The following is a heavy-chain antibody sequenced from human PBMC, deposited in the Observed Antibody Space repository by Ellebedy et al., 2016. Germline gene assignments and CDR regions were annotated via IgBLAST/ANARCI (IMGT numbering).Heavy chain of an antibody. CDR1: GFTFSSYS. CDR3: ARGVGGTSLNWLDP. D-gene: IGHD3-16*01. V-gene: IGHV3-21*01. J-gene: IGHJ5*02. CDR2: ITSSCSYI. Sequence: GGSLSLSXAASGFTFSSYSMNWVRQAPGKGLEWDSSITSSCSYIFYADSVKGRSTISRDNAKNSVYLQMNSLRGEDTALYYCARGVGGTSLNWLDPWGQGTLVTVSS.